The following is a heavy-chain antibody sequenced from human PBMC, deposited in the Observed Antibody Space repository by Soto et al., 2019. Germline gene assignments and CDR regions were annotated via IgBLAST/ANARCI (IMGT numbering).Heavy chain of an antibody. CDR2: IYYSGST. Sequence: SETLSLTCTVSGGSISSYYWSWIRQPPGKGLEWIGYIYYSGSTNYNPSLKSRVTISVDTSKNQFSLKLSSVTAADTAVYYCARTSDFDAFDIWGQGTMVTVSS. V-gene: IGHV4-59*01. CDR3: ARTSDFDAFDI. CDR1: GGSISSYY. J-gene: IGHJ3*02.